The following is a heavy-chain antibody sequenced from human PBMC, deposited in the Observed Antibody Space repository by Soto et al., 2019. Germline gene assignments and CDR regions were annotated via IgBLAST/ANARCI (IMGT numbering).Heavy chain of an antibody. CDR3: ASPQSKHYYDSSGYYADYYYYGMDV. Sequence: GGSLRLSCAASGFTFSSYAMHWVRQAPGKGLEWVAVISYDGSNKYYADSVKGRFTISRDNSKNTLYLQMNSLRAEDTAVYYCASPQSKHYYDSSGYYADYYYYGMDVCGQGTTVTVSS. CDR2: ISYDGSNK. V-gene: IGHV3-30-3*01. J-gene: IGHJ6*02. D-gene: IGHD3-22*01. CDR1: GFTFSSYA.